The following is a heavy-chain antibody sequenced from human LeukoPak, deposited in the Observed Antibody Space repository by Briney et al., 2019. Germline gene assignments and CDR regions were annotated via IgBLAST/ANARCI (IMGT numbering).Heavy chain of an antibody. CDR1: GFTFSDYY. CDR2: ISSSGSTI. D-gene: IGHD3-22*01. V-gene: IGHV3-11*01. CDR3: ASSRGYYDSPE. J-gene: IGHJ4*02. Sequence: GGSLRLSCAASGFTFSDYYMSWIRQAPGKGLEWVSYISSSGSTIYYADSVKGRFTISRDNAKNSLHLQMNSLRAEDTAVYYCASSRGYYDSPEWGQGTLVTVSS.